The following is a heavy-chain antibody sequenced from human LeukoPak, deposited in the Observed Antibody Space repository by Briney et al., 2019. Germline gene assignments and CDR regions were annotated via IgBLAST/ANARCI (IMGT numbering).Heavy chain of an antibody. CDR1: GFTFSDYY. D-gene: IGHD3-22*01. CDR2: ISGSGGST. V-gene: IGHV3-23*01. Sequence: PGGSLRLSCAASGFTFSDYYMSWIRQAPGKGLEWVSAISGSGGSTYYADSVKGRFTISRDNSKNTLYLQMNSLRAEDTAVYYCAKDSPQDSSGYFYYFDYWGQGTLVTVSS. J-gene: IGHJ4*02. CDR3: AKDSPQDSSGYFYYFDY.